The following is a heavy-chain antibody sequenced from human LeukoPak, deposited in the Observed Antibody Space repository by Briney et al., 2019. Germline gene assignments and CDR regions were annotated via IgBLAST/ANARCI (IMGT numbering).Heavy chain of an antibody. CDR2: IRTGGDYI. V-gene: IGHV3-21*01. CDR1: GFLFSAYR. CDR3: ARWDDLLHFDY. D-gene: IGHD3-3*01. Sequence: PGGSLRLSCATSGFLFSAYRMNWVRQAPGKGLEWVSSIRTGGDYIYYADSVQGRFTISRDNAKKSLYLQMNSLRVEDTAVYFCARWDDLLHFDYWGQGGLVTVSS. J-gene: IGHJ4*02.